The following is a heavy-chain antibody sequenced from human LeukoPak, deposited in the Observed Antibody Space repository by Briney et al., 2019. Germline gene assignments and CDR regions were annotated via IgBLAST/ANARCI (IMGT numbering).Heavy chain of an antibody. CDR3: AKDWAGSGVFDI. CDR1: GFTFDDYA. Sequence: PGGSLRLSCAASGFTFDDYAMHWVRQAPGKGLEWVSGISWNSGGINYVDSVKGRFTISRDNAKNSLFLQMNSLRAEDTALYYCAKDWAGSGVFDIWGQGTMVIVSS. CDR2: ISWNSGGI. D-gene: IGHD2-15*01. V-gene: IGHV3-9*01. J-gene: IGHJ3*02.